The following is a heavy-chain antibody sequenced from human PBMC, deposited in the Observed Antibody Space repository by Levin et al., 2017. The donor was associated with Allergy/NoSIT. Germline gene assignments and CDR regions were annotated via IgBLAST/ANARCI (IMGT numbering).Heavy chain of an antibody. J-gene: IGHJ6*02. Sequence: GGSLRLSCAASGFTFNTYGMHWVRQAPGKGLEGVAVISYDGSKKYYADSVKGRFIISRDNAKNTLYLQMNSLRADDTAVYSCVKDLREYDVYYFGMDVWGQGTPVTVSS. CDR1: GFTFNTYG. CDR3: VKDLREYDVYYFGMDV. V-gene: IGHV3-30*18. D-gene: IGHD2/OR15-2a*01. CDR2: ISYDGSKK.